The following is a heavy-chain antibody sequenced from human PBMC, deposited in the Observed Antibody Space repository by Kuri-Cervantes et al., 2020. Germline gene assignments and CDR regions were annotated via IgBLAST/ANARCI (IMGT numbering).Heavy chain of an antibody. CDR2: IWYGGSNK. J-gene: IGHJ6*02. D-gene: IGHD3-10*01. V-gene: IGHV3-33*01. CDR3: ARDYYGSGNLAGMDV. Sequence: SCAASGFTFSNYGMHWVRQAPGKGLEWVAVIWYGGSNKNYADSVKGRFTISRDNSKNTLSLQMNSLRVEDTAVYYCARDYYGSGNLAGMDVWGQGTTVTVSS. CDR1: GFTFSNYG.